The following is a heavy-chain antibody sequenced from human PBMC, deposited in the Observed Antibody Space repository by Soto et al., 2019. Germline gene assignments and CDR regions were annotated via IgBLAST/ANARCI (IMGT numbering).Heavy chain of an antibody. CDR1: GFTFTTYG. V-gene: IGHV1-3*04. D-gene: IGHD2-15*01. CDR3: ASQHLSILGKMGDY. CDR2: INTGNGDT. J-gene: IGHJ4*02. Sequence: ASVKVSCKTFGFTFTTYGIHWVRQAPGQRLEWMGWINTGNGDTRYPQKFQGKVTLSRDTSASTAYMELGSLTTEDTAVYYCASQHLSILGKMGDYWGQGMLVTVSS.